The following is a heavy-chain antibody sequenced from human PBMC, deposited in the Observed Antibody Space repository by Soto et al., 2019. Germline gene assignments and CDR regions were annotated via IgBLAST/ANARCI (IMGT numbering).Heavy chain of an antibody. D-gene: IGHD6-13*01. V-gene: IGHV1-18*01. CDR1: CYTFTSYG. J-gene: IGHJ6*02. Sequence: GASVKVSCKASCYTFTSYGISWVRQAPGQGLEWMGWISAYNGNTNYAQKLQGRVTMTTDTSTSTAYMELRSLRSDDTAVYYCAIGVIAAAGKSYYYGMDVWGQGTTVTVSS. CDR3: AIGVIAAAGKSYYYGMDV. CDR2: ISAYNGNT.